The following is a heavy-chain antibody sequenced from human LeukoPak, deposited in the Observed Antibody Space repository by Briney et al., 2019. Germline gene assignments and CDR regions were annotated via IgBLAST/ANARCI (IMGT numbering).Heavy chain of an antibody. CDR2: IKQDGSEK. J-gene: IGHJ4*02. D-gene: IGHD1-1*01. Sequence: PGGSLRLSCVGSGFTLSNHWMSWVRQAPGKGPEWVAYIKQDGSEKGYVDSVKGRFTISRDNAKNSLYLEMNSLRGEDTAVYHCATGGHYHGDWGQGTLVTVSS. CDR3: ATGGHYHGD. V-gene: IGHV3-7*05. CDR1: GFTLSNHW.